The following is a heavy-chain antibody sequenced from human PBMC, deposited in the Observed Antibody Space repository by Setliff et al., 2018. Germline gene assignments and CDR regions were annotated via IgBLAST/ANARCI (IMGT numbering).Heavy chain of an antibody. CDR3: ARDVGFYGESD. CDR1: GFTFSNSA. V-gene: IGHV3-64*02. CDR2: INFNGGTT. Sequence: PGGPLRLSCAASGFTFSNSAMHWVRQAPGKGLEYVSAINFNGGTTYYADSVKGRFTIARDNSKNTLYLQMNSLRAEDTAVYYCARDVGFYGESDWGQGTLVTVSS. J-gene: IGHJ4*02. D-gene: IGHD4-17*01.